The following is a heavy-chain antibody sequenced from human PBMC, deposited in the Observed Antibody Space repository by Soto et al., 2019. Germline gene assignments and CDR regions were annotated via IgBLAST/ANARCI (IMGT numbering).Heavy chain of an antibody. V-gene: IGHV5-51*01. CDR2: MYPDDSDI. J-gene: IGHJ3*02. CDR1: GYSLSFYW. D-gene: IGHD3-22*01. CDR3: ATAYVYDFENSNYYRDAFDI. Sequence: GESLQISCKASGYSLSFYWIGWFRQIPGKGLEWMAIMYPDDSDIRYSPSFEAHVTISADKSTSTAFLQWSSLKASDTAMYYCATAYVYDFENSNYYRDAFDIWGQGTLVTVSS.